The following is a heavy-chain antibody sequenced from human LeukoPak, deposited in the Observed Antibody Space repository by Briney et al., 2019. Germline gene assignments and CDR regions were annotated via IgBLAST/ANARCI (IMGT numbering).Heavy chain of an antibody. CDR2: IYTSGST. D-gene: IGHD3-10*01. J-gene: IGHJ6*03. V-gene: IGHV4-61*02. CDR3: ARDGCEVWFGELLCAGYYYYMDV. CDR1: GGSISSGSYY. Sequence: PSQTLSLTCTVSGGSISSGSYYWSWIRQPAGKGLEWIGRIYTSGSTNYNPSLKSRVTISVDTSKNQFSLKLSSVTAADTAVYYCARDGCEVWFGELLCAGYYYYMDVWGKGTTVTVSS.